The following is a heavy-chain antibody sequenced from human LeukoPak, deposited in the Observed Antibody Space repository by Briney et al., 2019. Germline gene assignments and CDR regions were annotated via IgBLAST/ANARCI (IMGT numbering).Heavy chain of an antibody. Sequence: GGSLRLSCAASGFTFSSYAMSWVRQAPGKGLEWVSAIRGSGDSTYYADSVKGRFTVSRDNSKSTLYLQMNSLRVEDAAAYYCAKGSGYRLYYSDYWGQGALVTVSS. V-gene: IGHV3-23*01. D-gene: IGHD3-22*01. CDR3: AKGSGYRLYYSDY. CDR1: GFTFSSYA. CDR2: IRGSGDST. J-gene: IGHJ4*02.